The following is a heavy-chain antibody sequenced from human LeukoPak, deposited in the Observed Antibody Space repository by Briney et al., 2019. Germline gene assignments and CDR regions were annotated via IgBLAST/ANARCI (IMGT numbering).Heavy chain of an antibody. D-gene: IGHD6-6*01. CDR2: TYYRSNWYN. V-gene: IGHV6-1*01. J-gene: IGHJ5*02. Sequence: SQTLSLTCAISGDSVSSNSAAWNWIRQSPSRGLEWLGRTYYRSNWYNDYAVSVESRITINPDTSKNQFSLKLSSVTAADTAVYYCARVAARQTSGWFDPWGQGTLVTVSS. CDR3: ARVAARQTSGWFDP. CDR1: GDSVSSNSAA.